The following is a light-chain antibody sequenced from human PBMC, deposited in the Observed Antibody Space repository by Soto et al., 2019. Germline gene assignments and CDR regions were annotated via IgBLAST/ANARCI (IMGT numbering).Light chain of an antibody. Sequence: IVMTQSPLSLPVTPGEPASISCRSSQSLLHSNGYNYLDWYLQKPGQSPQLLIYLGSNRTSGVPDRYSGSGSGTDFTLKSSRVEAEDVGVYYCMQALQTRTFGQGTEVEIK. V-gene: IGKV2-28*01. CDR2: LGS. J-gene: IGKJ1*01. CDR3: MQALQTRT. CDR1: QSLLHSNGYNY.